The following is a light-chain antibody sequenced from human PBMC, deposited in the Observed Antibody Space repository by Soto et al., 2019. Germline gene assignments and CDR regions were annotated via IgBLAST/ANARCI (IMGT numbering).Light chain of an antibody. CDR1: SSDVGGYNY. V-gene: IGLV2-14*01. Sequence: QSALTQPASVSGSPGQSITISCTGTSSDVGGYNYVSWYQQHPGKAPKLMIYEVSNRPSGVSNRFSGYNSGNTASLTISRLQAEDDADYYCSSYTSSSTLVFGTGTKLTVL. J-gene: IGLJ1*01. CDR2: EVS. CDR3: SSYTSSSTLV.